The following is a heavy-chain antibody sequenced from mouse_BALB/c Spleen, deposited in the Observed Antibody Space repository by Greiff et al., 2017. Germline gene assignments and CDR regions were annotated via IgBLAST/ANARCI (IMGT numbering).Heavy chain of an antibody. CDR3: AREKGNYYGSSSGYAMDY. CDR1: GYAFTSYN. CDR2: IDPYNGGT. Sequence: EVQLQQSGPELVKPGASVKVSCKASGYAFTSYNMYWVKQSHGKSLEWIGYIDPYNGGTSYNQKFKGKATLTVDKSSSTAYMHLNSLTSEDSAVYYCAREKGNYYGSSSGYAMDYWGQGTSVTVSS. D-gene: IGHD1-1*01. V-gene: IGHV1S135*01. J-gene: IGHJ4*01.